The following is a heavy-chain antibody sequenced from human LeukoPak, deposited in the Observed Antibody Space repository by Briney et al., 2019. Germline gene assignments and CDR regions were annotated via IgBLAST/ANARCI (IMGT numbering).Heavy chain of an antibody. CDR1: GFTFSSHW. Sequence: GGSLRLSCAASGFTFSSHWMSWVRQAQGKGLEWVANINQGGSEKNYVDSVKGRFTISRDNAKNSLYLQMNSLRAEDTAIYYCARDHVVDGLVFDYWGQGTLVTVSS. CDR2: INQGGSEK. V-gene: IGHV3-7*01. J-gene: IGHJ4*02. D-gene: IGHD2-15*01. CDR3: ARDHVVDGLVFDY.